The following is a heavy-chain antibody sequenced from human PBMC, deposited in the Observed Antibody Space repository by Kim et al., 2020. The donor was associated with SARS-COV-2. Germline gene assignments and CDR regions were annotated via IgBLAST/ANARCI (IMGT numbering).Heavy chain of an antibody. CDR3: AKFYTPLV. Sequence: GGSLRLSCATFEFTFSVAAMAWVRQAPGKGLEWVSSVSGGGHSTFYAESVRGRFTISRDTSTNTLYLQMDNVRAEDTAVYYCAKFYTPLVWGQGPLVTVS. CDR1: EFTFSVAA. J-gene: IGHJ4*02. D-gene: IGHD3-16*01. V-gene: IGHV3-23*01. CDR2: VSGGGHST.